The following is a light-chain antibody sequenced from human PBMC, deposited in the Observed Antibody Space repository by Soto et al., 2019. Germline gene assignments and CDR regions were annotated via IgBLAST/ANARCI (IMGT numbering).Light chain of an antibody. Sequence: QSVLTQPASVSGSPGQSITISCTGTSNDIGAYNYVSWYQQHPGKAPKLLIYDVTHRPSGVSDRFSGSKSGRTASLTISGLQPEDEADYYCSSYTSIIAVVFGGGTKLTAL. CDR2: DVT. CDR1: SNDIGAYNY. J-gene: IGLJ2*01. V-gene: IGLV2-14*03. CDR3: SSYTSIIAVV.